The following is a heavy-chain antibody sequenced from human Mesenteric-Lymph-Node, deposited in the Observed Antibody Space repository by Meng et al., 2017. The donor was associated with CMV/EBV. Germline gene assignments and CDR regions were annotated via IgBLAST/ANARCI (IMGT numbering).Heavy chain of an antibody. Sequence: ETLSLTCAASGFTVSSNYMSWVRQAPGKGLEWVSVIYSGGSTYYADSVKGRFTISRDNSKNTLYLQMNGLRAEDTAVYYCARGIWDGHDAFDIWGQGTMVTVSS. CDR1: GFTVSSNY. J-gene: IGHJ3*02. V-gene: IGHV3-66*02. CDR2: IYSGGST. CDR3: ARGIWDGHDAFDI. D-gene: IGHD1-26*01.